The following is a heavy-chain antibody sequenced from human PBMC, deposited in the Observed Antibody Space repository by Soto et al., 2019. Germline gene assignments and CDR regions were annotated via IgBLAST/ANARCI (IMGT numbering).Heavy chain of an antibody. CDR1: GDSITSGTYY. CDR2: VFHSGTT. Sequence: SETLSLTCTVSGDSITSGTYYWSWIRQPPGKGLEWVGFVFHSGTTFYNPSLKSRVTISVDTSKNQFSLKLSSVTAADTAVYYCARGWRSSGYSYYYYYYGMDVWGQGTTVTVSS. V-gene: IGHV4-30-4*01. CDR3: ARGWRSSGYSYYYYYYGMDV. J-gene: IGHJ6*02. D-gene: IGHD3-22*01.